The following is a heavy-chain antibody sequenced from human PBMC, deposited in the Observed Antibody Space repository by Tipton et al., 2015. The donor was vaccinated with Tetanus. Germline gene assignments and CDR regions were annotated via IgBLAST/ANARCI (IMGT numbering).Heavy chain of an antibody. V-gene: IGHV4-34*01. Sequence: TLSLTCAVYGGSFSGYYWSWIRQPPGKGLEWIGEINHSGSTNYNPSLKSRVTISVDTSKNQFSLKLSSVTAADTAVYYCASPIAVARPLDYWGQGTLVTVSS. CDR1: GGSFSGYY. CDR2: INHSGST. J-gene: IGHJ4*02. D-gene: IGHD6-19*01. CDR3: ASPIAVARPLDY.